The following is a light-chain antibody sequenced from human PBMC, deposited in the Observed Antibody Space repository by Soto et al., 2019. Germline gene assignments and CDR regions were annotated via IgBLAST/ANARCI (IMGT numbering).Light chain of an antibody. CDR3: HQYYTTPYT. CDR1: QSVLYTANNKNY. CDR2: WAS. Sequence: DIVMTQSPDSLAVSLGERATINCKSSQSVLYTANNKNYLGWFQQGSGPPPKLPIYWASTRESGVSDRFSGSGSGTEFTLTFSSLQAEDVALYYCHQYYTTPYTFGQGTKVEIK. J-gene: IGKJ2*01. V-gene: IGKV4-1*01.